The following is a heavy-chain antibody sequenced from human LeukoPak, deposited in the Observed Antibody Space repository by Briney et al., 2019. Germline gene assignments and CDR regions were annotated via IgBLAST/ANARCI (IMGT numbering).Heavy chain of an antibody. CDR1: GGSISSYY. Sequence: PAETLSLTCTFAGGSISSYYWSGIRQPPGKGLEWIGYIYYSGSTNYNPSLKSRVTISVDTSKNQFSLKLSSVTAADTAVYYCARHGQLLNGSFDYWGQGTLVTVSS. CDR3: ARHGQLLNGSFDY. J-gene: IGHJ4*02. D-gene: IGHD6-19*01. CDR2: IYYSGST. V-gene: IGHV4-59*08.